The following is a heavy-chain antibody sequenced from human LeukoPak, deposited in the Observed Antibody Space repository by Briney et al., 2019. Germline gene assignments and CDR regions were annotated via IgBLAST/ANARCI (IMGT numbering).Heavy chain of an antibody. D-gene: IGHD3-10*01. CDR2: IYSSGST. V-gene: IGHV4-59*01. CDR3: ARAMFPRVRGVIKYYYYYGMDV. Sequence: PSETLSLTCTVSGGSISSYYWSWIRQPPGKRLEWIGYIYSSGSTNYNPSLKSRVTISVDTSKNQFSLKLSSVTAADTAVYYCARAMFPRVRGVIKYYYYYGMDVWGQGTTVTVSS. J-gene: IGHJ6*02. CDR1: GGSISSYY.